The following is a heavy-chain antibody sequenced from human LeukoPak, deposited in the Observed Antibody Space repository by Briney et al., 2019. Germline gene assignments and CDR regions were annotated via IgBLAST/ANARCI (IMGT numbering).Heavy chain of an antibody. CDR2: IYYSGST. J-gene: IGHJ6*02. Sequence: PSETLSLTCTVSGGSISSGDYYWSWIRQPPGKGLEWIGYIYYSGSTYYNPSLKSRVTISVDTSKNHFSLKLSSVTAADTAVYYCASGPYDFWSGSPYGMDVWGQGTTVTVSS. CDR1: GGSISSGDYY. CDR3: ASGPYDFWSGSPYGMDV. V-gene: IGHV4-30-4*01. D-gene: IGHD3-3*01.